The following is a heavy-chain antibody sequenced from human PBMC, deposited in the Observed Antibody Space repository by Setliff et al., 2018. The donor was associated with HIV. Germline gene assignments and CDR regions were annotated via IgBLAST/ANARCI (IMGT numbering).Heavy chain of an antibody. CDR3: ARDSSRGYLDWLSLKYYYSYYIDV. D-gene: IGHD3-9*01. CDR2: ISAGGGST. J-gene: IGHJ6*03. V-gene: IGHV3-23*01. CDR1: GFTFSTYA. Sequence: GGSLRLSCAVSGFTFSTYAMSWVRQAPGKGLEWVSTISAGGGSTYYADSVKGRFTISRDNAKNSLYLQMSSLRAEDTAVYYCARDSSRGYLDWLSLKYYYSYYIDVWGKGTTVTVSS.